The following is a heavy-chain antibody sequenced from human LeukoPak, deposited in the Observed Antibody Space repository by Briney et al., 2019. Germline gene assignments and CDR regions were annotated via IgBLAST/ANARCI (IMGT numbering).Heavy chain of an antibody. J-gene: IGHJ5*02. Sequence: SQTLSLTCAVSGGSISSGTYYWSWIRQPAGKGLEWIGRAYTTGSTNYNPSLTGRVTISVDTSRNQFSLTLTSVTAADTAVYFCARVSRFGSSWFPFDPWGQGTLVTVSS. D-gene: IGHD6-13*01. CDR1: GGSISSGTYY. CDR2: AYTTGST. V-gene: IGHV4-61*02. CDR3: ARVSRFGSSWFPFDP.